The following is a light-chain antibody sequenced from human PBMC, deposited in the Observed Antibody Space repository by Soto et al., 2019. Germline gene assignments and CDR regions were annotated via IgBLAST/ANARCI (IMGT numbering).Light chain of an antibody. CDR3: MQALQSLT. J-gene: IGKJ5*01. Sequence: DIVLAKSPLSLPVPPGEPAAIACRSRESLLYNNTYNYLDWYVQKPGQSPQLLIYFGSNRAPGVPDRFSGSGSGTDFTLKINRVEAEDVGTYYCMQALQSLTVGQGTRLEIK. CDR2: FGS. V-gene: IGKV2-28*01. CDR1: ESLLYNNTYNY.